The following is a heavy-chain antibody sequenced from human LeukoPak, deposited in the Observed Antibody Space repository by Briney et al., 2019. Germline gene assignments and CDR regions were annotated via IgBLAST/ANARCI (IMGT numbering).Heavy chain of an antibody. V-gene: IGHV5-51*01. D-gene: IGHD1-14*01. Sequence: GESLDISCKASGYSFTTYWIGWVRQMPGKGLEWMGIIYPGDSDTRYSPSFQGQVTISADRSTSTAYLQWSSLKASDTAIFYCARHAGISEATPDYWGQGNPGTVSS. CDR3: ARHAGISEATPDY. CDR2: IYPGDSDT. CDR1: GYSFTTYW. J-gene: IGHJ4*02.